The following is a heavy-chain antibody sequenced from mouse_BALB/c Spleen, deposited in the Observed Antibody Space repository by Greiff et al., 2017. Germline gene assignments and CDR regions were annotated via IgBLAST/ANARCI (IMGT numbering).Heavy chain of an antibody. Sequence: EVQGVESGGGLVKPGGSLKLSCAASGFTFSSYAMSWVRQSPEKRLEWVAEISSGGSYTYYPDTVTGRFTISRDNAKNTLYLEMSSLRSEDTAMYYCARDSTLYYGNFPYAMDYWGQGTSVTVSS. D-gene: IGHD2-1*01. CDR3: ARDSTLYYGNFPYAMDY. J-gene: IGHJ4*01. CDR1: GFTFSSYA. CDR2: ISSGGSYT. V-gene: IGHV5-9-4*01.